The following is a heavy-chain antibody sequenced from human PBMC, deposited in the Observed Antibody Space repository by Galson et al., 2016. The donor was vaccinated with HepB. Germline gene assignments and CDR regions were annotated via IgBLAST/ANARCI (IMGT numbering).Heavy chain of an antibody. CDR1: GESFTAYY. D-gene: IGHD3-10*01. V-gene: IGHV4-34*01. CDR3: ARGQLWPSGVFDY. CDR2: INHRGYT. Sequence: SETLSLTCAVYGESFTAYYWIWIRQPPGKGLEWIEEINHRGYTNYNPSLKSRVTISGDTSRNQFSLKLTSVTAADTAIYYCARGQLWPSGVFDYWGQGTLVTVSS. J-gene: IGHJ4*02.